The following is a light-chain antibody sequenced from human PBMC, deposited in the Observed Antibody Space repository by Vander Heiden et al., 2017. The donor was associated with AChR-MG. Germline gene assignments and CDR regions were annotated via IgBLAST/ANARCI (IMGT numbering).Light chain of an antibody. V-gene: IGKV4-1*01. CDR3: QQDDSAPQT. J-gene: IGKJ1*01. CDR2: WAS. Sequence: DIVMTQSPDSLAVSLGERATINCKSSQSVLYSSNNKNYLAWYQQKPGQPPKLLIHWASTRESGVPDRFSGSGSGTDFTLTISSLQAEDVAVYYCQQDDSAPQTFGQGTKVEIK. CDR1: QSVLYSSNNKNY.